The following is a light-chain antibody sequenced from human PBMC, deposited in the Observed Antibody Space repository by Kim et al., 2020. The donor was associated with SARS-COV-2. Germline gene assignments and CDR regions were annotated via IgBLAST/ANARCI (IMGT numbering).Light chain of an antibody. Sequence: ACGQTVRIKCQGDSLRSFYASWYQQKPGQAPVLVIYGKNNRPSGIPDRFSGSSSGNTASLTITGAQAEDEADYYCNSRDSSGNVVFGGGTQLTVL. V-gene: IGLV3-19*01. J-gene: IGLJ2*01. CDR3: NSRDSSGNVV. CDR1: SLRSFY. CDR2: GKN.